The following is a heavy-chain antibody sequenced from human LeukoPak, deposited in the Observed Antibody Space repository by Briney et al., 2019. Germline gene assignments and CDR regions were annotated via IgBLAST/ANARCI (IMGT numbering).Heavy chain of an antibody. CDR3: ARYWNDRYFDY. Sequence: GGSLRLSCAASGFTFSSYSMGWVRQAPGKGLEWVPVINNFGGSTFYADSVKGRFTISRDNSKSTLYLQMNSLRAEDTAVYYCARYWNDRYFDYWGRGTLVTVSS. D-gene: IGHD1-1*01. CDR1: GFTFSSYS. CDR2: INNFGGST. J-gene: IGHJ4*02. V-gene: IGHV3-23*01.